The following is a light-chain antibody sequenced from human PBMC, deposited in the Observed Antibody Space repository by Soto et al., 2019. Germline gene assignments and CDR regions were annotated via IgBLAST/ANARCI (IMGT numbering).Light chain of an antibody. CDR3: SSFAGSNNFPYV. CDR2: EIN. J-gene: IGLJ1*01. CDR1: SSDVGAYDY. Sequence: QSVRTQPPSASASPGQSVTVSCTGTSSDVGAYDYVSWYQQHPGKAPKLMIYEINKRPSGVPDRLSGSKSGNTASLTVSGLQAEDEADYYCSSFAGSNNFPYVFGTGTKVTVL. V-gene: IGLV2-8*01.